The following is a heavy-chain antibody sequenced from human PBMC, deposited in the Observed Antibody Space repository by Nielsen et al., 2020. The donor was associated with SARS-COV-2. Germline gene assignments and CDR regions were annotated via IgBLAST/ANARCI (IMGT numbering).Heavy chain of an antibody. Sequence: SETLSLICAVSGGSISSGGYSWSWIRQPPGKGLEWIGYIYQSGRTYYNPSLKSRVTISVDRSKNQFSLKLSSVTAADTAVYYCARGGRITFGGADDAFDIWGQGTMVTVAS. CDR2: IYQSGRT. J-gene: IGHJ3*02. CDR1: GGSISSGGYS. CDR3: ARGGRITFGGADDAFDI. V-gene: IGHV4-30-2*01. D-gene: IGHD3-16*01.